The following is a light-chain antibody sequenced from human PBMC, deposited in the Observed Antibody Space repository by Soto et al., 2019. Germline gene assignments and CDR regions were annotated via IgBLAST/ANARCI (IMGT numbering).Light chain of an antibody. J-gene: IGLJ1*01. Sequence: QSVLTQPASVPGSPGQSITISCTGTSSDVGAHNFVSWYQQHPGKAPKLMIYDVSNRPSGVSSRFSGSKSGNTASLTISGLQAEDEADYYCSSYTSTSTVYVFGTGTELTVL. CDR1: SSDVGAHNF. V-gene: IGLV2-14*03. CDR2: DVS. CDR3: SSYTSTSTVYV.